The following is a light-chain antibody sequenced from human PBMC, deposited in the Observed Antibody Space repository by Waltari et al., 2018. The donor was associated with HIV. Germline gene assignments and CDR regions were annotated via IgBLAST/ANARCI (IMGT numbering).Light chain of an antibody. CDR2: GNS. J-gene: IGLJ3*02. Sequence: QSVLTQPPSVSGAPGQRVTISCTGSSSNIGAGYDVPWYQQLPGTAPKLLIYGNSNRPSGVPDRFSGSKSGTSASLAITGLQAEDEADYYCQSYDSSLSGSGVFGGGTKLTV. CDR3: QSYDSSLSGSGV. V-gene: IGLV1-40*01. CDR1: SSNIGAGYD.